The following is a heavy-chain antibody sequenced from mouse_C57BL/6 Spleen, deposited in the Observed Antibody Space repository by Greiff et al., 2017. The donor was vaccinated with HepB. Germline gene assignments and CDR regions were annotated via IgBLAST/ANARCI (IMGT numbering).Heavy chain of an antibody. J-gene: IGHJ4*01. D-gene: IGHD2-3*01. V-gene: IGHV1-61*01. Sequence: QVQLQQPGAELVRPGSSVKLSCKASGYTFTSYWMDWVKQRPGQGLEWIGNIYPSDSETHYNQKFKDKATLTVDKSSSTAYMQLSSLTSEDSAVYYCARYDGPYYAMDYWGQGTSVTVSS. CDR2: IYPSDSET. CDR3: ARYDGPYYAMDY. CDR1: GYTFTSYW.